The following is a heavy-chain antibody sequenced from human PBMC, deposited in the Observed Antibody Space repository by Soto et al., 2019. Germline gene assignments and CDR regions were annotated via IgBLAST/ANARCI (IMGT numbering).Heavy chain of an antibody. J-gene: IGHJ4*02. V-gene: IGHV4-59*08. Sequence: SETLSLTCTVSGGSISSYYWSWIRQHPGKGLEWIGYIYYSGSTNYNPSLKSRVTISVDTSKNLFSLKLSSVTAADTAVYYCARGNYDSSGYYLGFDYWGQGTLVTVSS. CDR2: IYYSGST. CDR3: ARGNYDSSGYYLGFDY. CDR1: GGSISSYY. D-gene: IGHD3-22*01.